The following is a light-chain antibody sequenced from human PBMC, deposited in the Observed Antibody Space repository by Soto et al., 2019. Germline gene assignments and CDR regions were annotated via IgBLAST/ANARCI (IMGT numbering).Light chain of an antibody. Sequence: SYELTQPPSVSVAPGKTARITCGGNNIGSKSVHWYQQKPGQAPVLVIYYDNDRPSGIPERFSGSNSGNTATLTISRVEAGDEADYYCQVWDSSSDHVVFGAGTKVTVL. CDR3: QVWDSSSDHVV. CDR1: NIGSKS. J-gene: IGLJ2*01. V-gene: IGLV3-21*04. CDR2: YDN.